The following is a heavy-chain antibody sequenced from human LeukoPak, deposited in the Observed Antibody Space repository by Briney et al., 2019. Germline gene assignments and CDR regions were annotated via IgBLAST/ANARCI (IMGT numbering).Heavy chain of an antibody. CDR1: GGSFSGYY. V-gene: IGHV3-23*01. CDR3: AKWGDYDVFTGYYDADY. D-gene: IGHD3-9*01. J-gene: IGHJ4*02. Sequence: PSETLSLTCAVYGGSFSGYYWSWIRQPPGKGLEWVSAITGSGGSTYYANSVKGRFTISRDNSKNTLYLQMNSLRAEDTAIYSCAKWGDYDVFTGYYDADYWGQGTLVTVSS. CDR2: ITGSGGST.